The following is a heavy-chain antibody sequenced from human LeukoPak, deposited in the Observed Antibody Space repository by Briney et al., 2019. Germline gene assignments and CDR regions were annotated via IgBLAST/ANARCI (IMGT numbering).Heavy chain of an antibody. J-gene: IGHJ5*02. CDR1: GFTFSSYA. V-gene: IGHV3-30*04. Sequence: GRSLRLSCAASGFTFSSYAMHWVRQAPGKGLEWVAVISYDGSNKYYADSVKGRFTTSRDNSKNTLYLQMNSLRAEDTAVYYCARGQMATPRGRFDPWGQGTLVTVSS. D-gene: IGHD5-24*01. CDR2: ISYDGSNK. CDR3: ARGQMATPRGRFDP.